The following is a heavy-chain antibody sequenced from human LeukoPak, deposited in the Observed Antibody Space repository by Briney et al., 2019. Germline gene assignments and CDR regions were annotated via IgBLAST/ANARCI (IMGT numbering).Heavy chain of an antibody. CDR1: GGSISSYY. CDR2: IYYSGST. Sequence: SETLSLTCTVSGGSISSYYWSWIRQPPGKGLEWIGYIYYSGSTYYNPSLKSRVTISVDTSKKQLSLKLSSVTAADTAVYYCARIDTVAGTNWGQGTLVTVSS. V-gene: IGHV4-59*12. CDR3: ARIDTVAGTN. D-gene: IGHD6-19*01. J-gene: IGHJ4*02.